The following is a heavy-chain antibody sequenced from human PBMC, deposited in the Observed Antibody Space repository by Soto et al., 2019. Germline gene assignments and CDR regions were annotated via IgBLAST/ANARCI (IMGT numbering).Heavy chain of an antibody. CDR1: GFTFSSYS. Sequence: SGGSLRLSCAASGFTFSSYSMNWVRQAPGKGLEWVSYISSSSSTIYYADSVKGRFTISRDNAKNSLYLQMNSLRAEDTAVYYCARDIDKYRSRWLSEYFQHWCQANLVTVS. CDR3: ARDIDKYRSRWLSEYFQH. CDR2: ISSSSSTI. J-gene: IGHJ1*01. D-gene: IGHD6-19*01. V-gene: IGHV3-48*01.